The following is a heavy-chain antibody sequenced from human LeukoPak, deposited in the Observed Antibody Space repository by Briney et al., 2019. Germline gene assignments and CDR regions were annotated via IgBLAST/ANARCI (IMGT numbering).Heavy chain of an antibody. CDR1: GFTFSNYN. Sequence: GGSLRLSCAASGFTFSNYNMNWVRQAPGKGLEWVSSISSSSSYIYYADSVKGRFTISRDNAKNSLYLQMNSLRAEGTAVCYCARSIVGSTTFDYWGQGTLVTVSS. D-gene: IGHD1-26*01. CDR2: ISSSSSYI. J-gene: IGHJ4*02. V-gene: IGHV3-21*01. CDR3: ARSIVGSTTFDY.